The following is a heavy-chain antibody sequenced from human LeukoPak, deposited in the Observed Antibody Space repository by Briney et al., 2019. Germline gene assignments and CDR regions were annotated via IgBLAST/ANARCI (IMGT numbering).Heavy chain of an antibody. V-gene: IGHV3-21*01. CDR3: GRIGYCSGGACHFDY. J-gene: IGHJ4*02. D-gene: IGHD2-15*01. CDR2: ISSSSTYI. Sequence: GGSLRLSCAASGFTFSSYSVNWVRQAPGKGLEWVSSISSSSTYIYYADSVKGRFTISRDNAKNSLYLQMNSLRAEDTAVYYCGRIGYCSGGACHFDYWGQGTLVTVSS. CDR1: GFTFSSYS.